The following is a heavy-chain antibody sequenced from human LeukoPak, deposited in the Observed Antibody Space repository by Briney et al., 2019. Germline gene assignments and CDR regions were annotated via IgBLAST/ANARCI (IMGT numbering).Heavy chain of an antibody. J-gene: IGHJ4*02. D-gene: IGHD3-22*01. V-gene: IGHV4-39*01. Sequence: PSETLSLTCTVSGGSISSSSYYWGWIRQPPGKGLEWIGSIYYSGSTYYNPSLKSRVTISVDTSKNQFSLKLSSVTAADTAVYYCARLYDSSGYYFAAHFDYWGQGTLVTVSS. CDR1: GGSISSSSYY. CDR3: ARLYDSSGYYFAAHFDY. CDR2: IYYSGST.